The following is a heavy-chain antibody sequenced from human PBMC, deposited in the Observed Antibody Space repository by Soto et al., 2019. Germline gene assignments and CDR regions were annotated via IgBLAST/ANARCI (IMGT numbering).Heavy chain of an antibody. V-gene: IGHV4-34*01. Sequence: PSETLSLTCAVYGGSFSGYYWSWIRQPPGKGLEWIGEINHSGSTNYNPSLKSRVTISVDTSKNQFSLKLSSVTAADTAVYYCARGRVVPAAMLFYYYYYYMDVWGKGTTVTVSS. CDR2: INHSGST. CDR3: ARGRVVPAAMLFYYYYYYMDV. CDR1: GGSFSGYY. J-gene: IGHJ6*03. D-gene: IGHD2-2*01.